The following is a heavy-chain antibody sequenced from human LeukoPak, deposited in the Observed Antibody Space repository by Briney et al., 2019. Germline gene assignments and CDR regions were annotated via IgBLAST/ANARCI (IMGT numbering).Heavy chain of an antibody. V-gene: IGHV3-11*01. CDR1: GFAFDDYA. CDR3: AREMGGDYGSGTFFDL. D-gene: IGHD3-10*01. J-gene: IGHJ4*02. CDR2: ISSGGDTK. Sequence: GGSLRLSCAASGFAFDDYAMHWVRQAPGKGLEWVSYISSGGDTKYYADSVKGRFTISRDNAKNSLYLQMNNLRAEDTAVYYCAREMGGDYGSGTFFDLWGQGNMVTVSS.